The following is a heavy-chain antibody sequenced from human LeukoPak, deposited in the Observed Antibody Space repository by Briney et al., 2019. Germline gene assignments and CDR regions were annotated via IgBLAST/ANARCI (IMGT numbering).Heavy chain of an antibody. Sequence: SVKVSCKASGGTFSSYAISWVRQAPGQGLEWMGGIIPIFGTANYAQKFQGRVAITADESTSTAYMELSSLRSEDTAVYYCARDPSSSGWPHFDYWGQGTLVTASS. CDR3: ARDPSSSGWPHFDY. V-gene: IGHV1-69*01. CDR2: IIPIFGTA. J-gene: IGHJ4*02. CDR1: GGTFSSYA. D-gene: IGHD6-19*01.